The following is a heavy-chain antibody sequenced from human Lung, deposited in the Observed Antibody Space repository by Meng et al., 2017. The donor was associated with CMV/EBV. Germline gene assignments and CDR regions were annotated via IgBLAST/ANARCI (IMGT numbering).Heavy chain of an antibody. J-gene: IGHJ4*02. Sequence: LWEAGGGLVRAGGCRRLSCAGSGFTVRRHYLHGFRLAPGKGLEWVSRIDNDGRGPSYADSVKGRFTISRDDAKNTLYLQMNSLRIEDTAVYYCARGLEEYLGWEMGYWGQGTLVTVSS. CDR1: GFTVRRHY. CDR3: ARGLEEYLGWEMGY. CDR2: IDNDGRGP. V-gene: IGHV3-74*01. D-gene: IGHD2/OR15-2a*01.